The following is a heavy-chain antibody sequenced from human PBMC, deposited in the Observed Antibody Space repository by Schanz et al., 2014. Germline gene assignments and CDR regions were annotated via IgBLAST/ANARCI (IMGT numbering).Heavy chain of an antibody. CDR1: GYTFTSYD. CDR3: ARDGVDAAAGVNY. Sequence: QVQLIQSGAEVKKPGASVKVSCTASGYTFTSYDINWVRQAPGQGLEWLGWMNPNSGNPGFAQKFQGRVTMTRDTATSTVYMELSSLRSEDTAVYYCARDGVDAAAGVNYWGQGTLVTVSS. J-gene: IGHJ4*02. V-gene: IGHV1-8*01. D-gene: IGHD6-13*01. CDR2: MNPNSGNP.